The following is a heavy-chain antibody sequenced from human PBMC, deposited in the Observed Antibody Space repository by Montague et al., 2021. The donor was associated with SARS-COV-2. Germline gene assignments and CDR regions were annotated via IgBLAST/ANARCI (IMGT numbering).Heavy chain of an antibody. CDR3: ARVDDVVPGARPAEDAFDI. CDR2: NYYSGST. V-gene: IGHV4-31*03. CDR1: GGSISNGGCY. J-gene: IGHJ3*02. Sequence: TLSLTCTVSGGSISNGGCYWSWHRQHPGKGLDWIGNNYYSGSTYYTPSLKSRITISVDTSKNQFSLKLGSVTAADTAVYYCARVDDVVPGARPAEDAFDIWGQGTMVTVSS. D-gene: IGHD3-10*01.